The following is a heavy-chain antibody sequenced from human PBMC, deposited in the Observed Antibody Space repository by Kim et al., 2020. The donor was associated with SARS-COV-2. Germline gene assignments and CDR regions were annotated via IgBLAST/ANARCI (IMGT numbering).Heavy chain of an antibody. D-gene: IGHD7-27*01. Sequence: GGSLRLSCAASGFTFSTYEMNWVRQAPGKGLEWVSHINIGGNTIYYVDSVKGRFTISRDDAKNSLYLQMNSLRAEDTAVYYCASWGLPWGQGTLVTSPQ. CDR1: GFTFSTYE. V-gene: IGHV3-48*03. CDR2: INIGGNTI. J-gene: IGHJ5*02. CDR3: ASWGLP.